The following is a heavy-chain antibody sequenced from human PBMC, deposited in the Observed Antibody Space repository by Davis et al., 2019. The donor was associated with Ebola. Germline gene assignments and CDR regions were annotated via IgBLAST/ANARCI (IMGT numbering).Heavy chain of an antibody. V-gene: IGHV1-46*01. D-gene: IGHD2-2*01. CDR2: INPSGGST. Sequence: AASVKVSCKASGYTFTSYYMHWVRQAPGQGLEWMGIINPSGGSTSYAQKFQGRVTMTRDTSTSTVYMELSSLRSEDTAVYYCARVKYQPMGGIRSYYYYYGMDVWGQGTTVTVSS. CDR3: ARVKYQPMGGIRSYYYYYGMDV. CDR1: GYTFTSYY. J-gene: IGHJ6*02.